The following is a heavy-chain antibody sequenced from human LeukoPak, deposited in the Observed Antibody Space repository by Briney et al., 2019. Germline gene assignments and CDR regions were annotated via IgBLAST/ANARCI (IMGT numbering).Heavy chain of an antibody. Sequence: PGGSLRLSCATSGFTFSYYAMHWVRQAPGRGLEWVALIRSDTTGKYYADSVKGRFTVSRDNSKNTLYLQMNSLRPEDTAVYHCAKDRDGSGTYEKFLDVWGQGTMVTVSS. CDR1: GFTFSYYA. CDR2: IRSDTTGK. D-gene: IGHD3-10*01. J-gene: IGHJ6*02. V-gene: IGHV3-30*02. CDR3: AKDRDGSGTYEKFLDV.